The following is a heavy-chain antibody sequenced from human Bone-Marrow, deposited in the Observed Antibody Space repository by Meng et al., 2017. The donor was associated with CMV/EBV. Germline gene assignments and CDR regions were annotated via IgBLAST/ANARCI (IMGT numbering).Heavy chain of an antibody. CDR2: ISGSGGST. CDR1: GFTFSSYA. Sequence: GESLKIYCAASGFTFSSYAMSWVRQAPGKGLEWVSAISGSGGSTYYADPVKGRFTISRDNSKNTLYLQMNSLRAEDTAVYYCAKVVVITLDNWGQGTLVTVSS. CDR3: AKVVVITLDN. J-gene: IGHJ4*02. V-gene: IGHV3-23*01. D-gene: IGHD3-22*01.